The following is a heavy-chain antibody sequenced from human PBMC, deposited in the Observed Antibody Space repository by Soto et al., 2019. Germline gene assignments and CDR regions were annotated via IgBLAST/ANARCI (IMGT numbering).Heavy chain of an antibody. CDR3: ARVYYYGSGSPVRFDP. V-gene: IGHV4-59*01. J-gene: IGHJ5*02. CDR2: IYYSGST. Sequence: SETLSLTCTVSGGSISSYYWSWIRQPPGKGLEWIGYIYYSGSTNYNPSLKSRVTISVDTSKNQFSLKLSSVTAADMAVYYCARVYYYGSGSPVRFDPWGQGTLVTVSS. CDR1: GGSISSYY. D-gene: IGHD3-10*01.